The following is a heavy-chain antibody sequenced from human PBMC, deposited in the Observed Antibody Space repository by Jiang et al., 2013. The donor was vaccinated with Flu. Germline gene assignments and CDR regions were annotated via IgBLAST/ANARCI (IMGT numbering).Heavy chain of an antibody. J-gene: IGHJ4*02. Sequence: GAEVKKPGESLKISCKGSGYSFTSYWIGWVRQMPGKGLEWMGIIYPGDSDTRYSPSFQGQVTISADKSISTAYLQWSSLKASDTAMYYCARRAHDSSGYYYFDYWGQGTLVTVSS. CDR2: IYPGDSDT. CDR3: ARRAHDSSGYYYFDY. CDR1: GYSFTSYW. D-gene: IGHD3-22*01. V-gene: IGHV5-51*03.